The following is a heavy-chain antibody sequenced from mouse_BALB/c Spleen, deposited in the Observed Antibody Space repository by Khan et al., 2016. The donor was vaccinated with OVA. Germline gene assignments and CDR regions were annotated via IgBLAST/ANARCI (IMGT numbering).Heavy chain of an antibody. CDR2: IWSAGST. V-gene: IGHV2-2*02. J-gene: IGHJ3*01. Sequence: QVQLKQSGPGLVQPSQSLSITCTVSGFSLNNYSVHWVRQSPGKGLEWLGVIWSAGSTDYNAAFISRLTISKDNSRSHVFFKMNSLQPNATAIDDWARRGYDYGRGALFAYWGQGTLVTVSA. CDR3: ARRGYDYGRGALFAY. CDR1: GFSLNNYS. D-gene: IGHD2-4*01.